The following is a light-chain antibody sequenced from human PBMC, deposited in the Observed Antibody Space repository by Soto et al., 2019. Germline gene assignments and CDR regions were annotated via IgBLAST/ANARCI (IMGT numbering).Light chain of an antibody. V-gene: IGLV2-14*01. CDR2: DVT. J-gene: IGLJ2*01. Sequence: QSALIQPASVSGSPGQSITISCTGTSSDVAGYNFVSWYQRHPGKAPKLMIYDVTNRPAGVSNRFSGPKSGKTASLTSSGLQAEDEAYYYGCSYTTSNTLVFGGGTKLTVL. CDR3: CSYTTSNTLV. CDR1: SSDVAGYNF.